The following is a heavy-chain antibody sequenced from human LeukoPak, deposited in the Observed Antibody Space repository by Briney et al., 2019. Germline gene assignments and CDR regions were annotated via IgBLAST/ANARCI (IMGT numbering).Heavy chain of an antibody. Sequence: GASVKVSCNASGYTFNNYGITWVRQAPGQGLEWMGWISVYNGNTNYAQKLQGRLTMTTDTSTSTAYMELRSLRSDDTAVYYCARDDYGDAKGRFDPWGQGTLVTVSS. D-gene: IGHD4-17*01. J-gene: IGHJ5*02. CDR2: ISVYNGNT. CDR3: ARDDYGDAKGRFDP. V-gene: IGHV1-18*01. CDR1: GYTFNNYG.